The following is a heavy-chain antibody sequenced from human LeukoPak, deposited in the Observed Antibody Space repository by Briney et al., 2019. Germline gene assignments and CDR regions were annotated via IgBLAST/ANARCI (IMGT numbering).Heavy chain of an antibody. CDR3: ARNADSSNWYNYFDY. CDR2: IYYSGST. D-gene: IGHD6-13*01. V-gene: IGHV4-59*08. Sequence: SETLSLTCAVSGGSISSYYWSWIRQPPGKGLEWIGNIYYSGSTNYNPSLKSRVTISVDTSKNQFSLKLSSMTAADTAVYYCARNADSSNWYNYFDYWGQGTLVTVSS. CDR1: GGSISSYY. J-gene: IGHJ4*02.